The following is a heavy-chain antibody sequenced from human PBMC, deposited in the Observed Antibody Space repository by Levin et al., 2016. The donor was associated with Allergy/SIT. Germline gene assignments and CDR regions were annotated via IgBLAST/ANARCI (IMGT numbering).Heavy chain of an antibody. CDR2: IDWDDDK. D-gene: IGHD3-10*01. Sequence: WIRQPPGKALEWLALIDWDDDKYYSTSLKTRLTISKDTSKNQVVLTMTNMDPVDTATYYCVHVERMGRYYYYGMDVWGQGTTVTVSS. CDR3: VHVERMGRYYYYGMDV. V-gene: IGHV2-70*01. J-gene: IGHJ6*02.